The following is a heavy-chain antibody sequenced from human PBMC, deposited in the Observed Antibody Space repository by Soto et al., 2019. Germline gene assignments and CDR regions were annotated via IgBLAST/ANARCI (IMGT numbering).Heavy chain of an antibody. CDR2: IYNSGRY. Sequence: PSETLSLTCTVSGGFIWGWIRQSPDKGLEWIGYIYNSGRYYYNPSLKSRLTISIDTSKNQFSLKLGSVTAADTAVYYCARASPVVTDVWGQGTTVTVSS. V-gene: IGHV4-59*12. D-gene: IGHD5-18*01. CDR3: ARASPVVTDV. J-gene: IGHJ6*02. CDR1: GGFI.